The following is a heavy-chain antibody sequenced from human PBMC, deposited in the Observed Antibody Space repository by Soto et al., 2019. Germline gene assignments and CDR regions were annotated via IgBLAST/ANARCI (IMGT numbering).Heavy chain of an antibody. Sequence: ASVKVSCKASGYTFTSYGISWVRQAPGQGLEWMGWISAYNGNTNYAQKLQGRVTMTTDTSTSTAYMELRSLRSDDTAVYYCARDPRYCSSTSCFDGGWDYWGQGTLVTVSS. J-gene: IGHJ4*02. CDR2: ISAYNGNT. V-gene: IGHV1-18*01. CDR1: GYTFTSYG. D-gene: IGHD2-2*01. CDR3: ARDPRYCSSTSCFDGGWDY.